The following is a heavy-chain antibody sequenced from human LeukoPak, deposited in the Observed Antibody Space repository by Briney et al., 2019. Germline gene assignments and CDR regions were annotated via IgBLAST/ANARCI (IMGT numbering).Heavy chain of an antibody. D-gene: IGHD1-26*01. CDR2: ITSSGAT. J-gene: IGHJ4*02. CDR3: ANGRSESYHY. Sequence: PGASLRLSCAASGFTFSKYCAWVRRAPGKGLEWVSAITSSGATYYADSVKGRFTISSDNSKNTLYLQMNSLGAEDTAVYYCANGRSESYHYWGQGTLVTVSS. CDR1: GFTFSKYC. V-gene: IGHV3-23*01.